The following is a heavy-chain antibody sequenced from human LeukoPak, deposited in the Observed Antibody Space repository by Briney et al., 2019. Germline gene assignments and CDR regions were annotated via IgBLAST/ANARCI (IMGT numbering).Heavy chain of an antibody. CDR2: ISYDGSNK. D-gene: IGHD2-15*01. CDR1: GFTFSSYG. CDR3: AKDRAGYCSGGSCYRSDY. V-gene: IGHV3-30*18. J-gene: IGHJ4*02. Sequence: GGSLRLSCAASGFTFSSYGMHWVRQAPGKGLEWVAVISYDGSNKYYADSVKGRFTISRDNSKNTLYLQMNGLRAEDTAVYYCAKDRAGYCSGGSCYRSDYWGQGTLVTVSS.